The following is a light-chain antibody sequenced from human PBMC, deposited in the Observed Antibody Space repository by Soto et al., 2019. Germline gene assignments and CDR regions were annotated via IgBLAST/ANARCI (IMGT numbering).Light chain of an antibody. CDR3: QQYDTYST. J-gene: IGKJ4*01. V-gene: IGKV1-5*01. CDR1: QSVNGW. Sequence: DIHMTQSPSTLSASLGDRVTITFRASQSVNGWLAWYQQKPGKAPKLLISEASSLDSGVPSRFSGSGSGTEYVLSISSLQPEDFATYYCQQYDTYSTFGGGTKVDIK. CDR2: EAS.